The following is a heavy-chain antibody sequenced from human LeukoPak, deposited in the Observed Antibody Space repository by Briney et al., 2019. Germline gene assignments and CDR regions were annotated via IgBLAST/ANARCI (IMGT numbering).Heavy chain of an antibody. D-gene: IGHD6-19*01. CDR3: ARDLYSSGWALDY. J-gene: IGHJ4*02. V-gene: IGHV3-30-3*01. CDR1: GFTFSSYA. CDR2: IYYDGASK. Sequence: AGGSLRLSCAASGFTFSSYAMSWVRQAPGKGLEWVAVIYYDGASKYYADSVKGRFSISRDNPNNALFLQLSSLTAGDTAVYYCARDLYSSGWALDYWGPGTLVTVSS.